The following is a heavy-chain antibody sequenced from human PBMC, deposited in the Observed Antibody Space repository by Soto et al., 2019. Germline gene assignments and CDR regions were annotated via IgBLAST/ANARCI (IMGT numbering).Heavy chain of an antibody. Sequence: ASVKVSCKVSEYTLTELSMHWVRQAPGKGLEWMGGFDPEDGETIYSQKFQGRVTMTEDTSTDTAYMELSSLRSEDTAVYYCATVKYTSSGVYYFDYWGQGTLVTVSS. V-gene: IGHV1-24*01. J-gene: IGHJ4*02. CDR2: FDPEDGET. D-gene: IGHD6-6*01. CDR1: EYTLTELS. CDR3: ATVKYTSSGVYYFDY.